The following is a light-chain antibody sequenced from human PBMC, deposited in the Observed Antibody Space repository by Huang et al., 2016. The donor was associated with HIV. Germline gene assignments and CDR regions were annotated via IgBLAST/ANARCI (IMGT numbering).Light chain of an antibody. CDR3: QQYTNWPRT. CDR1: QSVSSD. V-gene: IGKV3-15*01. J-gene: IGKJ1*01. CDR2: GAS. Sequence: EIVMTQSPATLSVFPGERATLSCRASQSVSSDLAWYQKKPGQSPRLLLHGASTRATGIPARFSGSGSGTEFTLTISSLQSEDFAVYYCQQYTNWPRTFGQGTKVEIK.